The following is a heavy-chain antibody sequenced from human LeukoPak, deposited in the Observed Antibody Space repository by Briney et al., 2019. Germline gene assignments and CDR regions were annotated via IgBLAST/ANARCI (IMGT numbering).Heavy chain of an antibody. CDR1: GGSFSGYY. V-gene: IGHV4-34*01. D-gene: IGHD2-2*02. Sequence: SETLSLTCAVYGGSFSGYYWSWIRQPPGKGLEWIGYIYHSGSTYYNPSLKSRVTISVDRSKNQFSLKLSSVTAADTAVYYCARAFLLGYCSSTRCYRGAFDIWGQATMVTVCS. CDR2: IYHSGST. J-gene: IGHJ3*02. CDR3: ARAFLLGYCSSTRCYRGAFDI.